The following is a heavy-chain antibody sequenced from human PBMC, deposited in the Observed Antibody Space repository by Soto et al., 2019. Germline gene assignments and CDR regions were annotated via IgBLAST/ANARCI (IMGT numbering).Heavy chain of an antibody. V-gene: IGHV4-38-2*02. J-gene: IGHJ5*02. CDR3: ARDSSGYYWFDP. D-gene: IGHD3-22*01. CDR2: IYHSGTT. Sequence: PSETLSLTCAVSGFSISSGYFWGWIRQPPGKGPEWLGSIYHSGTTYYNPSVKGRVTISVDTSKNQFSLKMSSVTAADTAGYYCARDSSGYYWFDPWGQGTLVTVSS. CDR1: GFSISSGYF.